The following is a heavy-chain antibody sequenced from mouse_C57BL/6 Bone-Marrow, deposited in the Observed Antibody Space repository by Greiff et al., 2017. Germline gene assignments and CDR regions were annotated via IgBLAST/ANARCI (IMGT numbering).Heavy chain of an antibody. Sequence: QVQLQQPGAELVKPGASVKMSCKASGYTFTSYWITWVKQRPGQGLEWIGDLYPGSGSTNYNDKFKSKATLTVDTSSSTAYMQRSSLTAEDSAVYYCARTYYSNYWYFDGWGTGTTVTVSS. CDR2: LYPGSGST. CDR1: GYTFTSYW. D-gene: IGHD2-5*01. J-gene: IGHJ1*03. CDR3: ARTYYSNYWYFDG. V-gene: IGHV1-55*01.